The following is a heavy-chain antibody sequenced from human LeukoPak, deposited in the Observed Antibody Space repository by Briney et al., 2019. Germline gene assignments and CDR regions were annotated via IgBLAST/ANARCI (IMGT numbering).Heavy chain of an antibody. CDR3: AREKSRALDY. CDR1: GFTFSRYW. D-gene: IGHD5/OR15-5a*01. CDR2: IKHDGSEK. J-gene: IGHJ4*02. V-gene: IGHV3-7*01. Sequence: GGSLRLSCAGSGFTFSRYWMSWARQAPGKGLEWVANIKHDGSEKYYVDSVKGRFTISRDNAKNSLYLQMNSLRAEDTAVYYCAREKSRALDYWGQGTLVTVSS.